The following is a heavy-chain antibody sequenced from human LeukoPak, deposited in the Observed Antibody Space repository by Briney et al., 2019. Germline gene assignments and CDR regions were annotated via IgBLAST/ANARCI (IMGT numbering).Heavy chain of an antibody. Sequence: ASVKVSCKASGYTFIDYYIHWVRQATGQGLEWMGRINPTTGDTDYAQKFQGKVSMTRDTSISTAYMDVSRLRSDDTAVYYCATLGEDNSDTPFDYWGQGTLVTVSS. V-gene: IGHV1-2*06. CDR3: ATLGEDNSDTPFDY. D-gene: IGHD3-16*01. J-gene: IGHJ4*02. CDR1: GYTFIDYY. CDR2: INPTTGDT.